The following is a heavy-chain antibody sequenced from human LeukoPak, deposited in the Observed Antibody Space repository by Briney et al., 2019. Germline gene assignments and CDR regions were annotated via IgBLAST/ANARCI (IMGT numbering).Heavy chain of an antibody. V-gene: IGHV4-59*01. D-gene: IGHD1-7*01. CDR1: GGSISGYY. J-gene: IGHJ4*02. CDR3: ARGARGNYVVFDY. Sequence: SETLSLTCTVSGGSISGYYWSWIRQPPGKGLEWIGYIFYSGSTNSNPSLKSRLTISVDTSKNQFSLKLNSVTAADTAVYYCARGARGNYVVFDYWGQGTLVTVSS. CDR2: IFYSGST.